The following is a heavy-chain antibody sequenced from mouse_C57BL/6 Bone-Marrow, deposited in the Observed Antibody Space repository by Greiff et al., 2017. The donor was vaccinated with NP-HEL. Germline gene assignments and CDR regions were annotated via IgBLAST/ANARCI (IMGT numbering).Heavy chain of an antibody. CDR1: GFTFSSYA. CDR3: TREGLYYDYDALYAMDY. J-gene: IGHJ4*01. Sequence: EVKLVESGEGLVKPGGSLKLSCAASGFTFSSYAMSWVRQTPEKRLEWVAYISSGGDYIYYADTVKGRFTISRDNARNTLYLQMSSLKSEDTAMYYCTREGLYYDYDALYAMDYWGQGTSVTVYS. V-gene: IGHV5-9-1*02. D-gene: IGHD2-4*01. CDR2: ISSGGDYI.